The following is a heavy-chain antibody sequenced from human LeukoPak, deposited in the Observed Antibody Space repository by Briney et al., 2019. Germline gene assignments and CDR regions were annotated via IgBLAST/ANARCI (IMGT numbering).Heavy chain of an antibody. J-gene: IGHJ4*02. Sequence: PGGSLRLSCVGAGFTFNHYGMHWVRQAAGKGLEWVAVIWSDGTNSYYADSVKGRFTISRVGYENTVYLQMNSLRPEDTAVYYCARDAQRGFDYSNSLRYWGQGTPVIVST. CDR1: GFTFNHYG. CDR2: IWSDGTNS. CDR3: ARDAQRGFDYSNSLRY. V-gene: IGHV3-33*01. D-gene: IGHD4-11*01.